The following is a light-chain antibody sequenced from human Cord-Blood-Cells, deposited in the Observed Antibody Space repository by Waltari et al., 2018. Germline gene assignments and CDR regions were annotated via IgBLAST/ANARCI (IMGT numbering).Light chain of an antibody. J-gene: IGKJ2*01. CDR1: QSVSSSY. V-gene: IGKV3-20*01. CDR2: GAS. CDR3: QQYGSSPPYT. Sequence: EIVLTQSPGTLSLAQGERDTISCRASQSVSSSYLAWYQQKPGQAPRLLIYGASSRATGIPDRFSGSGSGTDFTLTISRLEPEDFAVYYCQQYGSSPPYTFGQGTKLEIK.